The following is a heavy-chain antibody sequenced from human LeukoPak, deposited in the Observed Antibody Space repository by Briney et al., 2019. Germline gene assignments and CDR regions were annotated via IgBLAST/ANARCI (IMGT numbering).Heavy chain of an antibody. D-gene: IGHD1-7*01. CDR2: ISWNSGSI. Sequence: RPGGSLRLSCAASGFTFDDYAMHWVRQAPGKGLEWVSGISWNSGSIGYADSVKGRFTISRDNAKNSLYLQMNSLRAEDTALYYCAKDMSITGTPFTFDYWGQGTLITVSS. V-gene: IGHV3-9*01. J-gene: IGHJ4*02. CDR1: GFTFDDYA. CDR3: AKDMSITGTPFTFDY.